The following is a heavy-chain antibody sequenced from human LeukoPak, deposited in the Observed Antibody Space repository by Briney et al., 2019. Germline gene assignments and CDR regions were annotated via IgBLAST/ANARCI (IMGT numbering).Heavy chain of an antibody. CDR1: GYTFTGYY. J-gene: IGHJ5*02. CDR3: ARAMLYTHWFDP. D-gene: IGHD2-8*01. V-gene: IGHV1-2*02. Sequence: ASVKVSCTASGYTFTGYYMHWVRQAPGQGLEWMGWINPNSGGTNYAQKFQGRVTMTRDTSISTAYMELSRLRSDDTAVYYRARAMLYTHWFDPWGQGTLVTVSS. CDR2: INPNSGGT.